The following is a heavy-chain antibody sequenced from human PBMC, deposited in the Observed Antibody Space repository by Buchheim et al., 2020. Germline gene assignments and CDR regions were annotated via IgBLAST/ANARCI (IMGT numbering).Heavy chain of an antibody. D-gene: IGHD4-17*01. CDR2: ISYDGSNK. V-gene: IGHV3-30*04. CDR1: GFTFSSYA. J-gene: IGHJ6*02. CDR3: ASSTVRSRYYYYGMDV. Sequence: QVQLVESGGGVVQPGRSLRLSCAASGFTFSSYAMHWVRQAPGKGLEWVAVISYDGSNKYYADSVKGRFTISRDNSQNKPYLQMNSLRAEDTAVYYCASSTVRSRYYYYGMDVWGQGTT.